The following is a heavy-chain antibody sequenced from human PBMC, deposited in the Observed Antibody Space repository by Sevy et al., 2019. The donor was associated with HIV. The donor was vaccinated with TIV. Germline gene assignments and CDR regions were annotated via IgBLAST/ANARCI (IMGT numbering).Heavy chain of an antibody. CDR3: AKAHISTWWTLDY. CDR1: GFDFNYYG. V-gene: IGHV3-30*18. Sequence: GGSLRLSCAASGFDFNYYGIYWVRQAPGRGLEWVSFISKTGSDKYYALAVEGRFTISRDNSNNTVYLEMQSLRSDDSATYFCAKAHISTWWTLDYWGQGTLVTVSS. D-gene: IGHD2-8*02. J-gene: IGHJ4*02. CDR2: ISKTGSDK.